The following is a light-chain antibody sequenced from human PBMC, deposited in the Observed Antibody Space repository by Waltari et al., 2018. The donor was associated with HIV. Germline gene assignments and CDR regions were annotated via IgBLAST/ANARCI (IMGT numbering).Light chain of an antibody. CDR1: SCNLGRNT. CDR3: AAWDDSLNGYV. V-gene: IGLV1-44*01. Sequence: QSVLTQPPSASGSPGQRVTIPCSGGSCNLGRNTVNWFQQLPGTAPKLLIYNNDQRPSGVPDRFSGSKSGTSASLAISGLQSEDEADYYCAAWDDSLNGYVFGTGTKVTVL. J-gene: IGLJ1*01. CDR2: NND.